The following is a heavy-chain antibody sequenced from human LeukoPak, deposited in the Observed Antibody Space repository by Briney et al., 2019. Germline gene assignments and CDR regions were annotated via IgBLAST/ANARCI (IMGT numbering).Heavy chain of an antibody. Sequence: PGGSLRLSCAASGFIFSSYWMTWVRQVPGKGLEWVANIKQHGNEKYYVDSVKGRFTISRDNAKNSLHLQMNSLRAEDTAVYYCARVRGGYYFDYWGQGTLVTVSS. CDR3: ARVRGGYYFDY. CDR1: GFIFSSYW. D-gene: IGHD3-16*01. J-gene: IGHJ4*02. CDR2: IKQHGNEK. V-gene: IGHV3-7*05.